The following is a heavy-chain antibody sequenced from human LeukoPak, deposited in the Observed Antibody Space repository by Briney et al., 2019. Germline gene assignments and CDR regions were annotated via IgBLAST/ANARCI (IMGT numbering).Heavy chain of an antibody. CDR3: ARTYYYDSSGYSAFDY. V-gene: IGHV5-51*01. D-gene: IGHD3-22*01. Sequence: HGESLKISCKGSGYSFTSYWIGWVRQMPGKGLEWMGIIYPGDSDTRYSPSFQGQVTISADKSISTAYLQWSRLKASDTAMYYCARTYYYDSSGYSAFDYWGQGTLVTVSS. J-gene: IGHJ4*02. CDR1: GYSFTSYW. CDR2: IYPGDSDT.